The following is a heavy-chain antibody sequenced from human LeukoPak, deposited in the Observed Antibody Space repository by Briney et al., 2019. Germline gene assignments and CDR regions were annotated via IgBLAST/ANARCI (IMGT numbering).Heavy chain of an antibody. J-gene: IGHJ4*02. V-gene: IGHV4-38-2*01. CDR1: GYSISSGYY. D-gene: IGHD3-22*01. Sequence: SSETLSLTCAVSGYSISSGYYWGWIRQPPGKGLEWIGSIYHSGSTYYNPSLKSRVTISVDTSKNQFSLKLSSVTAADTAVYYCARAPYDSSGYTFDYWGQGTLVTVSS. CDR2: IYHSGST. CDR3: ARAPYDSSGYTFDY.